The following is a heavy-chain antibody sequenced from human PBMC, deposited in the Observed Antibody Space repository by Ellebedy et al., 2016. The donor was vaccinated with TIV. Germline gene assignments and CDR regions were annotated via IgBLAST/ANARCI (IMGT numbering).Heavy chain of an antibody. CDR1: GFMFSTYS. CDR3: ARDGLRSYTFDY. J-gene: IGHJ4*02. CDR2: ISNSRDYK. Sequence: GGSLRLXCAASGFMFSTYSMNWVRQAPGKGLEWVSYISNSRDYKHYADSVKGRFTIFRDNAKNSVYLQMDTLRAEDTAAYFCARDGLRSYTFDYWGQGTLVTVSS. V-gene: IGHV3-21*01. D-gene: IGHD3-10*01.